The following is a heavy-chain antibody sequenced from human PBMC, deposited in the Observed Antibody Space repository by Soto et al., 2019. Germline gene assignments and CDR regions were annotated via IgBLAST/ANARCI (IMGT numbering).Heavy chain of an antibody. Sequence: EVHLLESGGGLVQPGGSLRLSCAASGFTFSNYAMTWVRQAPGKGLEWVSVISGTGGGTNNADSAKGRFTTSRDNTKNKLYLQMNSLRAEDTAVYDCAKRACYGSGIPDYYGMDVWGQGTAVTVSS. D-gene: IGHD3-10*01. CDR3: AKRACYGSGIPDYYGMDV. V-gene: IGHV3-23*01. CDR1: GFTFSNYA. CDR2: ISGTGGGT. J-gene: IGHJ6*02.